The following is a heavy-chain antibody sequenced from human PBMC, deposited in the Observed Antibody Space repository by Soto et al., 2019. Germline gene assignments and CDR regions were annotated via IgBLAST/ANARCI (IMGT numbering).Heavy chain of an antibody. D-gene: IGHD1-7*01. CDR3: AKDRRAGGNYGFYSDF. Sequence: GGSLRLSCASSGFTFISYGMTWVRQAPGKGLEWVSFSSATGAGTYYADSVKGRFTISRDNSKNTLYLQMTSLRADDTAVYYCAKDRRAGGNYGFYSDFWGQGALVTVSS. V-gene: IGHV3-23*01. CDR1: GFTFISYG. CDR2: SSATGAGT. J-gene: IGHJ4*02.